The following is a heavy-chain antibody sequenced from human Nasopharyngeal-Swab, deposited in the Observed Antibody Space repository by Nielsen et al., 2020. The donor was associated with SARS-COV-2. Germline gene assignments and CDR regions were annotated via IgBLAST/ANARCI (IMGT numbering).Heavy chain of an antibody. CDR1: GYTFTSYG. J-gene: IGHJ6*02. D-gene: IGHD2-2*01. CDR3: ARGEIVVVPAASYYYYYGMDV. Sequence: ASVKVSCKASGYTFTSYGISWVRQAPGQGLEWMGWISAYNGNTNYAQKLQGRVTMTTDTSTSTAYMELWSLRSDDTAVYYCARGEIVVVPAASYYYYYGMDVWGQGTTVTVSS. CDR2: ISAYNGNT. V-gene: IGHV1-18*01.